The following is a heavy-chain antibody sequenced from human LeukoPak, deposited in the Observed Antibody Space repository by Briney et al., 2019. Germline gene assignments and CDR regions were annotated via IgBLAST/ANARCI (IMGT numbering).Heavy chain of an antibody. CDR1: GFTFSSYA. V-gene: IGHV3-23*01. D-gene: IGHD1-14*01. CDR2: ITGSGGST. Sequence: GGSLRLSCAASGFTFSSYAMSWVRQAPGKGLEWVSAITGSGGSTYYADSVKGRFTISRDNSKNTLYLQMNSLKTEDTAVYYCTTVDWAPLGTYYYYYMDVWGKGTTVTVSS. J-gene: IGHJ6*03. CDR3: TTVDWAPLGTYYYYYMDV.